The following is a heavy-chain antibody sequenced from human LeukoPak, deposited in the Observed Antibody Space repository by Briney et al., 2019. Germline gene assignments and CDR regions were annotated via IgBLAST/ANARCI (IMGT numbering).Heavy chain of an antibody. J-gene: IGHJ4*02. CDR3: ARRSGIAVAGDYFDY. CDR1: GYSFTSYW. V-gene: IGHV5-51*01. Sequence: GESLKISCKGSGYSFTSYWIGWVRQMPGNRLEWMGIIYPGDSDTRYSPSFQGQVTISADKSISTAYLQWSSLKASDTAMYYCARRSGIAVAGDYFDYWGQGTLVTVSS. D-gene: IGHD6-19*01. CDR2: IYPGDSDT.